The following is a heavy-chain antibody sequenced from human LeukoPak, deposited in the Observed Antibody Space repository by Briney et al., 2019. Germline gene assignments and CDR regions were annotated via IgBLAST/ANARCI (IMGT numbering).Heavy chain of an antibody. D-gene: IGHD1-7*01. J-gene: IGHJ4*02. Sequence: GASVKVSCKASGGTFSSYAISWVRQAPGQGLEWMGGIIPIFGTANYAQKFQGRATITADESTSTAYMELSSLRSEDTAVYYCARTVTGTTNLIDYWGQGTLVTVSS. CDR2: IIPIFGTA. CDR1: GGTFSSYA. CDR3: ARTVTGTTNLIDY. V-gene: IGHV1-69*13.